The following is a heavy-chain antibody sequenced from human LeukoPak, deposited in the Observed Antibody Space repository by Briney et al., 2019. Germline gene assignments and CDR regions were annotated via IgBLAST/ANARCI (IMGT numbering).Heavy chain of an antibody. CDR1: GFTFSSYA. D-gene: IGHD3-3*01. CDR3: ARVLRGVSRFSAQDY. CDR2: IKEDGSEK. V-gene: IGHV3-7*01. J-gene: IGHJ4*02. Sequence: GGSLRLSCAASGFTFSSYAIHWVRQAPGKGLEWVANIKEDGSEKYYVDSVKGRFTISRDNAKKSLYLQMNSLRAEDTAVFYCARVLRGVSRFSAQDYWGQGTLVTVSS.